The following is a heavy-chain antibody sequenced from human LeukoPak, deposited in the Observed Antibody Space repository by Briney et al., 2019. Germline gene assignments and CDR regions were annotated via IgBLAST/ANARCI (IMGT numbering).Heavy chain of an antibody. CDR1: GFTFSSYE. V-gene: IGHV4-59*01. CDR2: IFYTGST. Sequence: PGGSLRLSCSAPGFTFSSYEMNWVRQAPGKGLEWIGYIFYTGSTNYNPSLQSRVTMLLDTSKNQFSLKLSSVSAADTAVYYCARVVNHGYSDYWGQGTLVTVSS. J-gene: IGHJ4*02. CDR3: ARVVNHGYSDY. D-gene: IGHD4-17*01.